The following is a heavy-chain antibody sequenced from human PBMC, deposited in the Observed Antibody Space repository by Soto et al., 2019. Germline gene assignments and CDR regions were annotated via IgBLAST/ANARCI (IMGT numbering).Heavy chain of an antibody. CDR3: SRWVVPAANDAFAI. CDR1: GFTFSSYA. Sequence: GGSLRLSCAASGFTFSSYAMHWVRQAPGKGLEYVSAISSNGGSTYYANSVKGRFTISRDNSKNTLYLQMGSLRAEDMAVYYCSRWVVPAANDAFAIWGQGTMVTVSS. V-gene: IGHV3-64*01. D-gene: IGHD2-2*01. J-gene: IGHJ3*02. CDR2: ISSNGGST.